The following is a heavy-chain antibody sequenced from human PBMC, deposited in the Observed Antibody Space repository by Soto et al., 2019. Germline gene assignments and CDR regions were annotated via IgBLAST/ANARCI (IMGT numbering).Heavy chain of an antibody. CDR2: INHSGST. Sequence: QVQLQQWGAGLLKPSETLSLTCAVYGGSFSGYYWSWIRQPPGKGLEWIGEINHSGSTNYNPSLKSRVTISVDTSKNQFSLKLSSVTAADTAVYYCARGARGYCSGGSCYPRFDYWGQGTLVTVSS. J-gene: IGHJ4*02. CDR3: ARGARGYCSGGSCYPRFDY. CDR1: GGSFSGYY. V-gene: IGHV4-34*01. D-gene: IGHD2-15*01.